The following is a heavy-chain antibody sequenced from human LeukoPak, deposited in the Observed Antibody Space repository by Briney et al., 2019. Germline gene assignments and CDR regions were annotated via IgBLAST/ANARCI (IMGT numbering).Heavy chain of an antibody. CDR1: GGSISSSSYY. V-gene: IGHV4-39*01. Sequence: SETLSLTCTVSGGSISSSSYYWGWIRQPPGKGLEWIGSIYYTGRTYYNPSLKSRLTISVDTSNHQFSLKVSSVTAADTAVYYCVRHLGDTSWFDPWGQGTLVTVSS. J-gene: IGHJ5*02. CDR2: IYYTGRT. CDR3: VRHLGDTSWFDP. D-gene: IGHD2-2*01.